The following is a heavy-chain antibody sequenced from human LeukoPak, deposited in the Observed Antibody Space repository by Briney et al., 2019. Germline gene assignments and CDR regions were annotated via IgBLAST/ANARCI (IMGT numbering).Heavy chain of an antibody. CDR3: ARVRSSSWYEWFDP. D-gene: IGHD6-13*01. CDR1: GGSISSYY. V-gene: IGHV4-4*07. CDR2: IYTSGST. Sequence: SETLSLTCTVSGGSISSYYWSWIRQPAGKGLEWIGRIYTSGSTNYNPSLKSRVTMSVDTSKNQFSLKLRSVTAADTAVYYCARVRSSSWYEWFDPWGQGTLVTVSS. J-gene: IGHJ5*02.